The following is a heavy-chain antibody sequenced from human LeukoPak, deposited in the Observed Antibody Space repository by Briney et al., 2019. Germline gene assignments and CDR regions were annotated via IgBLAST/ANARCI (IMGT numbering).Heavy chain of an antibody. J-gene: IGHJ5*02. CDR2: INHSGST. CDR1: GGSFSGYY. Sequence: SETLSLTCAVYGGSFSGYYWSWIRQPPGKGLEWIGEINHSGSTNYNPSLKSRVTISVDTSKNQFSLKLSSVTAADTAVYYCARGLDSGWYSSWGQGTLVTVSS. CDR3: ARGLDSGWYSS. D-gene: IGHD6-19*01. V-gene: IGHV4-34*01.